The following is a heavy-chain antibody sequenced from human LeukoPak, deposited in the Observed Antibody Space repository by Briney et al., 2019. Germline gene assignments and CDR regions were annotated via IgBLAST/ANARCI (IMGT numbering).Heavy chain of an antibody. D-gene: IGHD6-19*01. V-gene: IGHV1-24*01. CDR1: GYTLTELS. Sequence: ASVKVSCKVSGYTLTELSMHWVRQAPGKGREWMGGFDPEDGETIYAQKFQGRVTMTEDTSTDTAYMELSSLRSEDTAVYYCATGGRVAGAFDIWGQGTMATVSS. J-gene: IGHJ3*02. CDR3: ATGGRVAGAFDI. CDR2: FDPEDGET.